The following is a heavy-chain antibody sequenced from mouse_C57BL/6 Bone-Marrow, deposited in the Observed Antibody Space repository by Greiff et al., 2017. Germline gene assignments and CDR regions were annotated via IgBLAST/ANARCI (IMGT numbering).Heavy chain of an antibody. V-gene: IGHV1-72*01. CDR3: ARPQYYSRHYCDY. CDR2: LDPTRSGT. D-gene: IGHD1-1*01. CDR1: GYTFTSSW. Sequence: QVHVKQPGAELVKPGASVKLSCKASGYTFTSSWMHWVKQRPGRGLEWIGRLDPTRSGTQYNEKFKNKATLTVDKPSSTAYLPLSSLTSADSAVYDCARPQYYSRHYCDYWGQGTTLTVSS. J-gene: IGHJ2*01.